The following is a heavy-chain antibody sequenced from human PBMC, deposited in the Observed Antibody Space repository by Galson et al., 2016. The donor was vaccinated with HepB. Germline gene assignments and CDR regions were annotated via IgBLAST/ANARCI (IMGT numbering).Heavy chain of an antibody. V-gene: IGHV4-39*01. CDR1: GGSVSTSTHY. CDR3: ARRMVVVITNAFDV. Sequence: SETLSLTCNVSGGSVSTSTHYWGWIRQPPGKGLEWIGNIYYTGTTSHNPSPKSRLTISVDTSNNQLSLKLTSVTAADTAVYYCARRMVVVITNAFDVWGQGTKVTVSS. CDR2: IYYTGTT. D-gene: IGHD3-22*01. J-gene: IGHJ3*01.